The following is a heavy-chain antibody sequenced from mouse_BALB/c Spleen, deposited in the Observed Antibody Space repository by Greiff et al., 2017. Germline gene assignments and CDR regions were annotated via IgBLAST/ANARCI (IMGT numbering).Heavy chain of an antibody. CDR3: ARDYYGSLFAY. D-gene: IGHD1-1*01. CDR1: GFTFTDYY. J-gene: IGHJ3*01. CDR2: IRNKANGYTT. V-gene: IGHV7-3*02. Sequence: EVNVVESGGGLVQPGGSLRLSCATSGFTFTDYYMSWVRQPPGKALEWLGFIRNKANGYTTEYSASVKGRFTISRDNSQSILYLQMNTLRAEDSATYYCARDYYGSLFAYWGQGTLVTVSA.